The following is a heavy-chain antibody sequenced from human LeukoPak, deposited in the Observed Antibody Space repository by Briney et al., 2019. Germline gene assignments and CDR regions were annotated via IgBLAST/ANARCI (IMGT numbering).Heavy chain of an antibody. D-gene: IGHD3-10*01. CDR3: AREMRSPRGGFDY. Sequence: SETLSLTCTVSGGSISSYYWSWIRQPPGKGLEWIGYIYYSGSTNYNPSLKSRVTISVDTSKNQFSLKLSSVTAADTAVNYCAREMRSPRGGFDYWDQGTLVTVSS. CDR1: GGSISSYY. CDR2: IYYSGST. V-gene: IGHV4-59*12. J-gene: IGHJ4*02.